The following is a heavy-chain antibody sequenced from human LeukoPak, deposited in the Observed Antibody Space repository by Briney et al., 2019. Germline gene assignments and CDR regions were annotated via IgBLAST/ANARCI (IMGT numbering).Heavy chain of an antibody. V-gene: IGHV3-21*01. D-gene: IGHD3-10*01. CDR2: ISSSSSYI. CDR1: GFTFSSYS. Sequence: GGSLRLSCAASGFTFSSYSMNSVRQAPGKGLEWVSSISSSSSYIYYADSVKGRFTISRDNAKNSLYLQMNSLRAEDTAVYYCARVLLWFGELSYGMDVWGQGTTVTVSS. CDR3: ARVLLWFGELSYGMDV. J-gene: IGHJ6*02.